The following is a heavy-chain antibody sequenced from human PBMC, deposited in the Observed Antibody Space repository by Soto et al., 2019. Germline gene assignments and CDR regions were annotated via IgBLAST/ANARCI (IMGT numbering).Heavy chain of an antibody. CDR2: IVSRGGST. Sequence: EVQLVESGGGLVQPGGSLRLSCAASGFTSSSYAMHWVREAPGKGLEYVSSIVSRGGSTDYANSVKGTFTISRDNSKNTPYLQMGSMRAEDMAVYYSARRAERFDYWGQGTLVTVSS. CDR3: ARRAERFDY. J-gene: IGHJ4*02. V-gene: IGHV3-64*01. CDR1: GFTSSSYA.